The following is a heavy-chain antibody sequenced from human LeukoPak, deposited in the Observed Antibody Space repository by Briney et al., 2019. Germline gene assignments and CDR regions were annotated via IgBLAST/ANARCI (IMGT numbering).Heavy chain of an antibody. D-gene: IGHD6-6*01. CDR3: ARHAARPTYYFDY. V-gene: IGHV4-39*01. CDR2: IYYSGST. J-gene: IGHJ4*02. CDR1: GGSISSSSSY. Sequence: SETLSLTCTVSGGSISSSSSYWGWIRQPPGKGLEWIGSIYYSGSTYYNPSLKSRVTISVDTSKNQFSLKLSSVTAADTAVYYCARHAARPTYYFDYWGQGTLVTVSS.